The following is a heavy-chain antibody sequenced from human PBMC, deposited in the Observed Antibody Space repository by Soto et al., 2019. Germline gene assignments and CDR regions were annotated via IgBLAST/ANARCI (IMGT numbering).Heavy chain of an antibody. J-gene: IGHJ4*02. CDR1: GFTFSSYS. D-gene: IGHD6-19*01. CDR3: ARAVAGTVYDY. Sequence: GGSLRLSCEGYGFTFSSYSMSWVRQSPGKGLQWVAYISSSGSTTYYGDSVKGRFSISRDNTKDSVFLQMNRLRDEDTSVYFCARAVAGTVYDYWGQGALVTVSS. CDR2: ISSSGSTT. V-gene: IGHV3-48*02.